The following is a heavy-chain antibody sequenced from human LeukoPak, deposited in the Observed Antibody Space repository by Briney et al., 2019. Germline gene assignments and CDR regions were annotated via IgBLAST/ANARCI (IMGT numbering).Heavy chain of an antibody. D-gene: IGHD3-10*01. CDR1: GDSISTTSYY. V-gene: IGHV4-39*02. CDR2: IYFRGTT. CDR3: ARDPGGVGGAPFEH. Sequence: SETLSLTCTVSGDSISTTSYYWAWIRQSPGKGLECIGSIYFRGTTHYNLSLKSRVSISIDTSKSQFSLKLSSVTAADTAVYYCARDPGGVGGAPFEHWGQGILVTVSS. J-gene: IGHJ4*02.